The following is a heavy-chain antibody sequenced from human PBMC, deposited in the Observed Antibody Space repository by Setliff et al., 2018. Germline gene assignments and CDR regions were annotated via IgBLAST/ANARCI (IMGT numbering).Heavy chain of an antibody. Sequence: LRLSCAASGFTFSGFAMHWVRQASGKGLEWVGRIRSKTSGFATAYSASVKGRFTISRGDSMNTAYLQMDSLRTEDTAVYYCSRAVDGRTWFDPWGQGALVTVSS. V-gene: IGHV3-73*01. CDR2: IRSKTSGFAT. J-gene: IGHJ5*02. D-gene: IGHD6-19*01. CDR3: SRAVDGRTWFDP. CDR1: GFTFSGFA.